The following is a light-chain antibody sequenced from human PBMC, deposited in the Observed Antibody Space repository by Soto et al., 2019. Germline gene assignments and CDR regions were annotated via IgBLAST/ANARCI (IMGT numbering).Light chain of an antibody. V-gene: IGKV3-20*01. CDR1: QSVSSSY. CDR2: ASS. J-gene: IGKJ4*01. CDR3: QKCGSSPSLT. Sequence: EIVLTQSPGTLSLSPGERATLSCRASQSVSSSYLAWYQQKPGQAPRLLLYASSSRATGIPDRFSGSGSGTDFTLTISRLEPEDCAVYYCQKCGSSPSLTFGGGTKVEIK.